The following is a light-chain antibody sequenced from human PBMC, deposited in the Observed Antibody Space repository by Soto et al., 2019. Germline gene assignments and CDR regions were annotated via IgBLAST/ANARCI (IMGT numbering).Light chain of an antibody. V-gene: IGLV2-14*01. CDR1: SSDVGGYNY. J-gene: IGLJ1*01. CDR2: DVS. CDR3: SSYTSDSTYV. Sequence: QSVLTQPASVSGSPGQSITISSTGTSSDVGGYNYVSWYQEHPGKAPKLMIYDVSNRPSGVSNRFSGSKSDNTASLTISGLQAEDEADYYCSSYTSDSTYVFGTGTKVTVL.